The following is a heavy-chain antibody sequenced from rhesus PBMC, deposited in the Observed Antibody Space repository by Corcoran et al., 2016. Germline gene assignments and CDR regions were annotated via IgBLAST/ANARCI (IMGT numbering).Heavy chain of an antibody. CDR2: INPYNGNT. CDR3: ARGDSNDHYGLDS. Sequence: QVQLVQSGAEVKKPGSSVKVSCKASGYTFTDYYMHWVRQAPRQGLEWMGWINPYNGNTKYAQKFQGRVTMTRDTSTSTAYMELSSLRSEDTAVYYCARGDSNDHYGLDSWGQGVVVTVSP. J-gene: IGHJ6*01. V-gene: IGHV1S2*01. CDR1: GYTFTDYY. D-gene: IGHD4-23*01.